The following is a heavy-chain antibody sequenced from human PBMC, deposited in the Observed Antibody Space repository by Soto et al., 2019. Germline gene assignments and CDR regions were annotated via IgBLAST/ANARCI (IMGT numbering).Heavy chain of an antibody. Sequence: EVQLVESGGGLVKPGGSLRLSCAASGFTFSSYSMNWVRQAPGKGLEWVSSISSSSSYIYYADSVKGRFTISRDNAKNSLYLQMNSLRAEDTAVYYCAGYCSSTSCESDYCGQGTLVTVSS. J-gene: IGHJ4*02. CDR3: AGYCSSTSCESDY. CDR2: ISSSSSYI. CDR1: GFTFSSYS. V-gene: IGHV3-21*01. D-gene: IGHD2-2*01.